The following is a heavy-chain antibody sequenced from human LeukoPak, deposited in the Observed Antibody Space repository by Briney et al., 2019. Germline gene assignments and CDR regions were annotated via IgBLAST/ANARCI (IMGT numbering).Heavy chain of an antibody. CDR2: FDPEDGET. CDR3: ARDPEVGAPIDY. CDR1: GYTLTELS. Sequence: ASVKVSCKVSGYTLTELSMHWVRQAPGKGLEWMGGFDPEDGETIYAQKFQGRVTMTEDTSTDTAYMELSSLRSEDTAVYYCARDPEVGAPIDYWGQGTLVTVSS. D-gene: IGHD1-26*01. V-gene: IGHV1-24*01. J-gene: IGHJ4*02.